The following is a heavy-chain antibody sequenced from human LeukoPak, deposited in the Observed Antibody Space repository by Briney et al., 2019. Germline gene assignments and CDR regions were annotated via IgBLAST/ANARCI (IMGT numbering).Heavy chain of an antibody. J-gene: IGHJ4*02. CDR3: VRLRRNSDTSGYYYYYDF. CDR1: GFNFDDYY. Sequence: GGSLRLSCAASGFNFDDYYMSWIRQSPGKGLEWVSSTSVRSNYIYCADSVRGRFTISRDDARDSLYLQMNSLRAEDTAVYYCVRLRRNSDTSGYYYYYDFWGQGTLVTVSS. CDR2: TSVRSNYI. D-gene: IGHD3-22*01. V-gene: IGHV3-11*06.